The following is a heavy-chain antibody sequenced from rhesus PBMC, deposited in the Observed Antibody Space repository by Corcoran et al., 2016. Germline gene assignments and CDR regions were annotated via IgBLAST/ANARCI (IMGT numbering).Heavy chain of an antibody. CDR3: ARWGSSYRYYGLDS. CDR2: INGNSGST. D-gene: IGHD4-29*01. Sequence: QVQLQESGPGLVKPSETRSLTCAVSGASISSYWWSWIRQPPATGLEWIEEINGNSGSTYYNPSLKSRVTISKDASKNQFSLKLSSVTAADTAVYYCARWGSSYRYYGLDSWGQGVVVTVSS. V-gene: IGHV4-80*01. CDR1: GASISSYW. J-gene: IGHJ6*01.